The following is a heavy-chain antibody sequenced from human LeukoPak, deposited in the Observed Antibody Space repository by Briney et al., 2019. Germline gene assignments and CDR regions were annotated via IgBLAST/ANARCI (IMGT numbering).Heavy chain of an antibody. J-gene: IGHJ4*02. Sequence: GGSLRLSCAASGFTFSGYYMTWIREAPGKGLECVSYISTSGITINYVDSVRGRFTISRDNAKNSLYLQMNGLRAEDTAVYYCARGGQYFDYWGQGILVTVSS. CDR3: ARGGQYFDY. CDR2: ISTSGITI. CDR1: GFTFSGYY. D-gene: IGHD2/OR15-2a*01. V-gene: IGHV3-11*01.